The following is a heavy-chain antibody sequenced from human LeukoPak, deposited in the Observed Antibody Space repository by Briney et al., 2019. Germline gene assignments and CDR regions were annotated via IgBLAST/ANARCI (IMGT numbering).Heavy chain of an antibody. CDR3: ARESEAFDI. J-gene: IGHJ3*02. CDR2: IAYDGNNK. Sequence: GRSLRLSCAASGFTFSSYAMHWVRQAPGKGLEWVAVIAYDGNNKYYADSVKGRFTISRDNSKNSLYLQMNSLRAEDAAVYYCARESEAFDIWGRGTMVTVSS. V-gene: IGHV3-30-3*01. CDR1: GFTFSSYA.